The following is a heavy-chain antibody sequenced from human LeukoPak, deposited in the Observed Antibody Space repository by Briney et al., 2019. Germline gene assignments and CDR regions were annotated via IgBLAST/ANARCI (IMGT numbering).Heavy chain of an antibody. V-gene: IGHV4-30-4*08. D-gene: IGHD2-2*01. CDR3: ARVAHIVVVPEQNYYYGMDV. J-gene: IGHJ6*02. Sequence: SETLSLTCAVYGGSFSGYYWSWIRQPPGKGLEWIGYIYYSGSTYYNPSLKSRVTISVDTSKNQFSLKLSSVTAADTAVYYCARVAHIVVVPEQNYYYGMDVWGQGTTVTVSS. CDR1: GGSFSGYY. CDR2: IYYSGST.